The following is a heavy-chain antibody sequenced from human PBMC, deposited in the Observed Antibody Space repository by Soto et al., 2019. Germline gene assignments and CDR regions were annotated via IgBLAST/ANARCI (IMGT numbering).Heavy chain of an antibody. V-gene: IGHV3-21*04. D-gene: IGHD3-22*01. CDR2: ISSNSAYI. J-gene: IGHJ4*02. CDR3: AKVGYYDSSGYLRPGSFDY. Sequence: GGSLRLSCAASGFTFRSFTMNWVRQAPGKGLEWVSTISSNSAYIYYTDALRGRFTISRDNSKNTLYLQMNSLRAEDTAVYYCAKVGYYDSSGYLRPGSFDYWGQGTLVTVSS. CDR1: GFTFRSFT.